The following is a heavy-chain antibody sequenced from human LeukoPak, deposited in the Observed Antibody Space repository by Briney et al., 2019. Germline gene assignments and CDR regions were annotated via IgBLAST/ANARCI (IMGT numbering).Heavy chain of an antibody. CDR2: ISSSGSTI. D-gene: IGHD3-3*01. CDR1: GFTFSDYY. J-gene: IGHJ6*03. V-gene: IGHV3-11*04. Sequence: PRGSLRLSCAASGFTFSDYYMSWIRQAPGKGLEWVSYISSSGSTIYYADSVKGRFTISRDNAKNSLYLQMNSLRAEDTAVYYCASDRLDTYDFWSGYGYMDVWGKGTTVTISS. CDR3: ASDRLDTYDFWSGYGYMDV.